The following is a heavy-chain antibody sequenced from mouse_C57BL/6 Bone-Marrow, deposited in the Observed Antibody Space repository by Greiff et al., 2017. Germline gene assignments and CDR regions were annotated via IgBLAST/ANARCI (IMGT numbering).Heavy chain of an antibody. CDR3: ARRLYRSYWYFEV. CDR1: GYSFTSYG. J-gene: IGHJ1*03. Sequence: VQLQQSGAELARPGASVQLSCKASGYSFTSYGISWVKQRTGQGLAWIGAIYPRSGTTYYNEKFKGKATLTADKSSSTAYMELRSLTYEDSAVYFRARRLYRSYWYFEVWGTGTTVTVAS. V-gene: IGHV1-81*01. CDR2: IYPRSGTT.